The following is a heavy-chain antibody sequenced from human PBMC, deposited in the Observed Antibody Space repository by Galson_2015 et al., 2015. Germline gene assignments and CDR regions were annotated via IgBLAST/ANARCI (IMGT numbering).Heavy chain of an antibody. CDR2: IYHSGST. J-gene: IGHJ4*02. CDR3: ARGNSSGWYSY. CDR1: GYYISIGYY. D-gene: IGHD6-19*01. V-gene: IGHV4-38-2*02. Sequence: SETLSLTCTVSGYYISIGYYWGWILQPPGKGLEWIGSIYHSGSTYYNPSLKSRVTISVDTSKNQFSLKLSSVTAADTAVYYCARGNSSGWYSYWGQGTLVTVSS.